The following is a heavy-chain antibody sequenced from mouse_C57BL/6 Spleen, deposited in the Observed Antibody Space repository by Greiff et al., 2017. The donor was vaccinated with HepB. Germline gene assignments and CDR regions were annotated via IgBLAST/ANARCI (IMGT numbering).Heavy chain of an antibody. V-gene: IGHV3-6*01. J-gene: IGHJ2*01. CDR3: ARDPVYYFDY. CDR1: GYSITSGYY. CDR2: ISYDGSN. Sequence: VQLKESGPGLVKPSQSLSLTCSVTGYSITSGYYWNWIRQFPGNKLEWMGYISYDGSNNYNPSLKNRITITRDTSKNQFFLKLNSVTTEDTATYYCARDPVYYFDYWGQGTTLTVSS.